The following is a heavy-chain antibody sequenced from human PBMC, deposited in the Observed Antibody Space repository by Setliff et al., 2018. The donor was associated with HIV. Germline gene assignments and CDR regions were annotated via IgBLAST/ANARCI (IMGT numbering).Heavy chain of an antibody. CDR2: ILSTGERT. CDR3: ARELYREWDY. D-gene: IGHD3-16*02. Sequence: PGGSLRLSCAASGFTFSNYAMSWVRQAPGEGLEWVSAILSTGERTFYADSVKGRFTISRDNSKNTVYLQMNSLRAEDTAEYYCARELYREWDYWGQGTLVTVSS. V-gene: IGHV3-23*01. CDR1: GFTFSNYA. J-gene: IGHJ4*02.